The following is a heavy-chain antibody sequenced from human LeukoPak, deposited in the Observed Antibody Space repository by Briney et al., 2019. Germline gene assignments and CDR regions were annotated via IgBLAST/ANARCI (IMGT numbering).Heavy chain of an antibody. V-gene: IGHV3-30*04. D-gene: IGHD2-2*02. CDR3: AKTGDCRSTSCYMAFDY. CDR1: GFTFSNYA. J-gene: IGHJ4*02. CDR2: ISYGVSDK. Sequence: GRSLRLSCAASGFTFSNYAMHWVRQAPGKGLEWVAVISYGVSDKDYADSVKGRFTISRDNPDNTLYLQMNNLRLEDTAIYYCAKTGDCRSTSCYMAFDYWGQGSLVTVSS.